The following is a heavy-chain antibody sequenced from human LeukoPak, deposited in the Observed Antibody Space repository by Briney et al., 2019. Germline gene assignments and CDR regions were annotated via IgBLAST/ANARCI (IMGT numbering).Heavy chain of an antibody. D-gene: IGHD3-3*01. CDR1: GFSFSSYS. CDR2: TSTTSSPT. V-gene: IGHV3-48*04. J-gene: IGHJ4*02. CDR3: AREGYDFWSGYGGVIGY. Sequence: GGSLRLSCAASGFSFSSYSMNWVRQAPGKGLEWVSHTSTTSSPTYYADSVKGRFAMSRDNAKNSVYLQMNSLRAEDTAVYYCAREGYDFWSGYGGVIGYWGQGTLVTVSS.